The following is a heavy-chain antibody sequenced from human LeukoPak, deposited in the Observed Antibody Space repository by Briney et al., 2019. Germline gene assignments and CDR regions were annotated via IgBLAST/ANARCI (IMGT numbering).Heavy chain of an antibody. CDR1: GGTFSSYA. D-gene: IGHD3-22*01. CDR3: ASLYYYDSSGYYRDY. V-gene: IGHV1-2*06. J-gene: IGHJ4*02. Sequence: ASVKVSCKASGGTFSSYAISWVRQAPGQGLGWMGRINPDSGGTNYAQKFQGRVTMTRDTSISTAYMELSRLRSDDTAVYYCASLYYYDSSGYYRDYWGQGTLVTVSS. CDR2: INPDSGGT.